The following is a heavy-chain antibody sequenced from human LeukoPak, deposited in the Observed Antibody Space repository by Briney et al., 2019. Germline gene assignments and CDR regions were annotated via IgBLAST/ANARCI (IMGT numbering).Heavy chain of an antibody. CDR2: ISGSGGST. J-gene: IGHJ4*02. Sequence: GGSLRLSCAASGFTFSSYAMSWVRQAPGKGLEWVSAISGSGGSTYYADSVKGRFTISRDNSKNTLYLQMNSLRAEDTAVYYCAKIVSDYDFWSGPNFDYWGQGTLVTVSS. V-gene: IGHV3-23*01. D-gene: IGHD3-3*01. CDR3: AKIVSDYDFWSGPNFDY. CDR1: GFTFSSYA.